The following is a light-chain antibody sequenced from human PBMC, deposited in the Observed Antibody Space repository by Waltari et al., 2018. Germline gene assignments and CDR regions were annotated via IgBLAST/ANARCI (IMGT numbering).Light chain of an antibody. CDR1: SLRTYY. V-gene: IGLV3-19*01. Sequence: SSELTQDPAVSVALGQTVRITCQGDSLRTYYANWYQQKPGQAPVLVIYGQNNRPSGIPDRLSASSSGNTASLTIAGAQAEDEADYYCNSRDSSGNPYVFGSGTKVTVL. CDR3: NSRDSSGNPYV. J-gene: IGLJ1*01. CDR2: GQN.